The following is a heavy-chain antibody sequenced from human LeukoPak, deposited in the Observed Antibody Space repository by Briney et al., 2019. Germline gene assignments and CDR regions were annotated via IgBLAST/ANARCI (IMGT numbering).Heavy chain of an antibody. J-gene: IGHJ4*02. CDR2: TNPGDSDT. CDR1: GYSFVTYW. D-gene: IGHD3-16*01. CDR3: ARGGLRPAYHFDY. V-gene: IGHV5-51*01. Sequence: GEFKKISCEASGYSFVTYWIGWVRQMPGKGLEWLGSTNPGDSDTRYSPSFQGHVTISADKSITTAYLQWSSLGASDTAMYYCARGGLRPAYHFDYWGPGTLVIV.